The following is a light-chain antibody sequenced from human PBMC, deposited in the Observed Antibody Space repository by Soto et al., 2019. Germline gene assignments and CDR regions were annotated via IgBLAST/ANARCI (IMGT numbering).Light chain of an antibody. CDR1: QTVNGY. V-gene: IGKV3-11*01. Sequence: EIVLTQSPATLSLSPGERATLSCRASQTVNGYLAWYQHKLGQAPRLLIYDTSNRATGVPARFSGSGSATDFTLTISSLAPEDSAAYYCHQRYGWPSFGQGTKLEIK. CDR3: HQRYGWPS. J-gene: IGKJ2*01. CDR2: DTS.